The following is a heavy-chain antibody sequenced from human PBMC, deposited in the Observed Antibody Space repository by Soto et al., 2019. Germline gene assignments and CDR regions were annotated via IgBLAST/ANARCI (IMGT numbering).Heavy chain of an antibody. CDR1: GGTFSSYA. D-gene: IGHD3-10*01. Sequence: SVKVSCKASGGTFSSYAISWVRQAPGQGLEWMGGIIPIFGTANYAQKFQGRVTITADESTSTAYMELSSLRSEDTAVYYCARGGEMATLDDAFDIWGQGTMVTVSS. CDR2: IIPIFGTA. V-gene: IGHV1-69*13. J-gene: IGHJ3*02. CDR3: ARGGEMATLDDAFDI.